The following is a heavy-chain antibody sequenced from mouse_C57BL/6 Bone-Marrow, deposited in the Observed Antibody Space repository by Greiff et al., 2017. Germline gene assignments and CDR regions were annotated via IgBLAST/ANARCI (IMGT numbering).Heavy chain of an antibody. J-gene: IGHJ1*03. V-gene: IGHV1-19*01. Sequence: EVKLVESGPVLVKPGASVKMSCKASGYTFTDYYMNWVKQSHGKSLEWIGVINPYNGGTSYNQKFKGKATLTVDKSSSTAYMVLNSLTSEDSAVYYCARIWRYFDVWGTGTTVTVSS. CDR3: ARIWRYFDV. CDR2: INPYNGGT. CDR1: GYTFTDYY.